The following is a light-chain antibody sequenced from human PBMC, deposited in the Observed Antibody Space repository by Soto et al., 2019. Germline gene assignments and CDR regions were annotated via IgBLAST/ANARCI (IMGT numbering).Light chain of an antibody. V-gene: IGKV1-9*01. J-gene: IGKJ4*01. Sequence: IQLTQSPSSLPASVGDTVSITCGPSQGISSFLVWYQQKPGNRPKLLIYAASTLQNGVPSRFSGSGPGKDFTLTISSVQPEDFATYYCHQLNSFPLTFGGGTQV. CDR2: AAS. CDR1: QGISSF. CDR3: HQLNSFPLT.